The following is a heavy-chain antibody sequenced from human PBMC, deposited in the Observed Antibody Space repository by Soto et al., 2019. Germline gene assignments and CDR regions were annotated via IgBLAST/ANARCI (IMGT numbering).Heavy chain of an antibody. D-gene: IGHD2-2*01. J-gene: IGHJ5*02. Sequence: NPSETLSLTCTVSGGSISSGDYYWSWIRQPPGKGLEWIGYIYYSGSTYYNPSLKSRVTISVDTSKNQFSLKLSSVTAADTAVYYCARASSSSSRKNWFDTWGQGTLVTVSS. CDR3: ARASSSSSRKNWFDT. CDR2: IYYSGST. CDR1: GGSISSGDYY. V-gene: IGHV4-30-4*01.